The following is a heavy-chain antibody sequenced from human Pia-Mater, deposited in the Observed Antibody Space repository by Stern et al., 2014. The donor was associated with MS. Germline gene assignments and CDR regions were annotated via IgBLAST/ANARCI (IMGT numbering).Heavy chain of an antibody. Sequence: VQLVQSGGGLVQPGGSLRLSCAASGFTFVGSWMSWVRQAQGQGLEWVATIKQDESEKYYVDSVKGRFTISRDNAKNSLYLQMNSLRAEDTAVYYCARGGSRYFDYWGQGTLVTVSS. CDR2: IKQDESEK. D-gene: IGHD3-10*01. J-gene: IGHJ4*02. CDR3: ARGGSRYFDY. CDR1: GFTFVGSW. V-gene: IGHV3-7*01.